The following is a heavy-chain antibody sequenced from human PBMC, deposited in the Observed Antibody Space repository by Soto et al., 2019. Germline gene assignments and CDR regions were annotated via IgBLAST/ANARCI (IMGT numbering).Heavy chain of an antibody. J-gene: IGHJ4*02. V-gene: IGHV3-9*01. CDR2: ISWNSGNL. CDR1: GFTFDDYD. D-gene: IGHD4-17*01. CDR3: AKGASTTVFAFNDY. Sequence: EVQLVESRGGLVQPGRSLRLSCAASGFTFDDYDMHWVRQGPGKGLEWVSSISWNSGNLGYADSVKGRFTISRDNAKNSLYLQMNSLRGEDTALYYCAKGASTTVFAFNDYWGQGTLVTVSS.